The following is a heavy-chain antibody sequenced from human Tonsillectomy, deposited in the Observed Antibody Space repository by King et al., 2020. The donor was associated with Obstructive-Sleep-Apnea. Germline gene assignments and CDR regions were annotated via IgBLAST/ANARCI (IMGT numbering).Heavy chain of an antibody. CDR2: IYNSGST. D-gene: IGHD1-1*01. CDR1: GGSISSSSYY. V-gene: IGHV4-39*07. CDR3: ARDRLERPYYYYGMDV. Sequence: QLQESGPGLVKPSETLSLTCTVSGGSISSSSYYWGWIRQPPGKGLEWMGSIYNSGSTYYNPSLKSRVTITVDTSKNQFSLKLSSVTAADTAVYYCARDRLERPYYYYGMDVWGQGTTVTVSS. J-gene: IGHJ6*02.